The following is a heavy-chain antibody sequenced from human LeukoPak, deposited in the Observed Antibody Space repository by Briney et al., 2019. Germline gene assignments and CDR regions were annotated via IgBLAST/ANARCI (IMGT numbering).Heavy chain of an antibody. CDR1: GFTFSSYE. V-gene: IGHV3-48*03. CDR2: ISSSGSTI. J-gene: IGHJ3*02. Sequence: GGSLRLSCAASGFTFSSYEMNWVRQAPGKGLEWVSYISSSGSTIYYADSVKGRFTLSRDNSKNTLYLQMSSLRAEDTAVYYCARGQHRVTYSDDAFDIWGQGTMVTVSS. CDR3: ARGQHRVTYSDDAFDI. D-gene: IGHD4-11*01.